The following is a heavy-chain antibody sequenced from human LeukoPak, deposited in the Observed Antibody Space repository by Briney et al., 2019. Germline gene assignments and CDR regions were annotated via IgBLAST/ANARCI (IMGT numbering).Heavy chain of an antibody. J-gene: IGHJ6*03. Sequence: SETLSLTCTVSGGSISSYYWSWIRQPPGKGLEWIGYIYYSGSTNYNPSLKSRVTISVDTSKNQFSLKLSSVTAADTAVYYCARIAGHYYYYMDVWGKGTTVTVSS. V-gene: IGHV4-59*01. CDR3: ARIAGHYYYYMDV. D-gene: IGHD3-10*01. CDR1: GGSISSYY. CDR2: IYYSGST.